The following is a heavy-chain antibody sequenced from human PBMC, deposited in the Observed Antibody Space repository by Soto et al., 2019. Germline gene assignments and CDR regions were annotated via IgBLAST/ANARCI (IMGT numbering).Heavy chain of an antibody. CDR1: GAFISGYY. V-gene: IGHV4-4*07. CDR2: IYTSGST. J-gene: IGHJ5*01. D-gene: IGHD6-13*01. CDR3: ARESTVAGTDNWFDS. Sequence: SETLSLTCTVSGAFISGYYWSWIRQPAGKGLEWIGRIYTSGSTKYSPSPKSRATMSVDTSKKQFSLKLNSVTAADTAVYYCARESTVAGTDNWFDSWGQGTLVTVSS.